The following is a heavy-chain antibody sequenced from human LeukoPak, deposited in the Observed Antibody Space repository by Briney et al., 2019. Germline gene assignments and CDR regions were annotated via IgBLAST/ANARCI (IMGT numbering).Heavy chain of an antibody. CDR3: ARDASPSSSGTYFDALDM. CDR2: INRDGSRQ. CDR1: RFSFRNDW. J-gene: IGHJ3*02. V-gene: IGHV3-7*01. D-gene: IGHD5-12*01. Sequence: GGSLRLSCETPRFSFRNDWMTSVRQAQGKGLEWVANINRDGSRQNYVDSVKGRFTISRDNTKNSVFLQMNSLRVEDTARYFCARDASPSSSGTYFDALDMWGQGTMVTVSS.